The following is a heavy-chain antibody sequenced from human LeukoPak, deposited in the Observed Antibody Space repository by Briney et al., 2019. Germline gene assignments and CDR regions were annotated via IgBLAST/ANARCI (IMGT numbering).Heavy chain of an antibody. Sequence: PSQTLSLTCTVSGGSISSGHYYWGWIRQPAGRGLEWIGRVYFSGSTNYNPALKDRVAISIDTAKNQFSLKLHSVTAADTAVYYCARDVVQSYYYGSGSYGLNYWGQGTLVTVSS. J-gene: IGHJ4*02. CDR1: GGSISSGHYY. CDR2: VYFSGST. CDR3: ARDVVQSYYYGSGSYGLNY. V-gene: IGHV4-61*02. D-gene: IGHD3-10*01.